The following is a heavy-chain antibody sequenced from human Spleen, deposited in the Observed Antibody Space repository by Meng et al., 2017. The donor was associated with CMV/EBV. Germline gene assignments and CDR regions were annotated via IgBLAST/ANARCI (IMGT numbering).Heavy chain of an antibody. Sequence: SVKVSCKGSGDTFNGDTINWVRQAPGQGLQWMGSIIPVFGIANHAQNFEGRVTVTADKLTSTAYMELRRLTSEDTAVYYCARGPRERAPLGGWGQGTLVTVS. V-gene: IGHV1-69*10. CDR2: IIPVFGIA. CDR1: GDTFNGDT. CDR3: ARGPRERAPLGG. J-gene: IGHJ4*02.